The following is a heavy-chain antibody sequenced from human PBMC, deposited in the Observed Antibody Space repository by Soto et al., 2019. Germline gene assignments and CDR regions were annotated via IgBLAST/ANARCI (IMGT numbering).Heavy chain of an antibody. CDR3: ASQAAGSIYYYYYYDMDV. CDR2: INPNSGGT. CDR1: GYTFTGYY. V-gene: IGHV1-2*02. J-gene: IGHJ6*02. D-gene: IGHD6-13*01. Sequence: ASVKVSCKASGYTFTGYYMHWVRQAPGQGLEWMGWINPNSGGTNYAQKFQGRVTMTRDTSISTAYMELSRLRSDDTAVYYCASQAAGSIYYYYYYDMDVWGQGTTVTVSS.